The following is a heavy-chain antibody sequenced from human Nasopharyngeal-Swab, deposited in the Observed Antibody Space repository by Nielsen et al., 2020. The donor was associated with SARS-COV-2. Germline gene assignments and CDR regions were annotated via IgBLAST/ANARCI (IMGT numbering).Heavy chain of an antibody. CDR2: IYPGDSDT. Sequence: KVSCKGSGYSFTSYWIGWVRQMPGQGLEWMGIIYPGDSDTRYSPSFQGQVTISADKSISTAYLQWSSLKASDTAMYYCARHTRYSSSWYRAEKPNWFDPWGQGTLVTVSS. CDR3: ARHTRYSSSWYRAEKPNWFDP. V-gene: IGHV5-51*01. J-gene: IGHJ5*02. CDR1: GYSFTSYW. D-gene: IGHD6-13*01.